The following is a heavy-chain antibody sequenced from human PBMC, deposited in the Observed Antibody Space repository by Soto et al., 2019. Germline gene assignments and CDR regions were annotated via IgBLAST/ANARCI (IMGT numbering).Heavy chain of an antibody. CDR3: AHRILRTVFGLVTTTAIYFDF. V-gene: IGHV2-5*02. D-gene: IGHD3-3*01. CDR1: GFSLTTSGVG. CDR2: IYWDDDK. Sequence: QITLNESGPTVVKPAETLTLTCTFSGFSLTTSGVGVGWIRQSPGKAPEWLALIYWDDDKRYSASLKSRLTITKDTSKNQVVLTMASVDPADTATYSWAHRILRTVFGLVTTTAIYFDFWGQGTPVVVSS. J-gene: IGHJ4*02.